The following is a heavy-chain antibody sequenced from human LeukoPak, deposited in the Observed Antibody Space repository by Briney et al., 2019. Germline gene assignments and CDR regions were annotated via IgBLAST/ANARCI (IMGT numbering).Heavy chain of an antibody. CDR2: MYNSGNT. Sequence: GSLRLSCAASGLTSSSKYMSWVRQAPGKGLEWVSVMYNSGNTHYADSVKGRFTISRDNAMNTLYLQMNSLRPEDTAVYYCARVGGDRVAYWGQGTLVTVSS. D-gene: IGHD4-17*01. CDR3: ARVGGDRVAY. J-gene: IGHJ4*02. V-gene: IGHV3-53*01. CDR1: GLTSSSKY.